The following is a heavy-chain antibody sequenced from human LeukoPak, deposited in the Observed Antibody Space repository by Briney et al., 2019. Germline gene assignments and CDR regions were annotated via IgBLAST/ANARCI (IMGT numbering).Heavy chain of an antibody. Sequence: ASVEVSCKASGYTFTTYAMHWVRQAPGQRLEWMGWINAGNGNTKYSQEFQGRVTITRDTSASTTYMELSSLRSEDMAVYYCARAHSPITVGATSDFDYWGQGTLVTVSS. CDR2: INAGNGNT. V-gene: IGHV1-3*03. CDR1: GYTFTTYA. CDR3: ARAHSPITVGATSDFDY. J-gene: IGHJ4*02. D-gene: IGHD1-26*01.